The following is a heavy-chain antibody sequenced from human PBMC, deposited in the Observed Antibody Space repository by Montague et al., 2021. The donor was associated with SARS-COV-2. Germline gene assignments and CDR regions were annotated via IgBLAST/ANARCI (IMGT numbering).Heavy chain of an antibody. CDR1: GVSITTYY. V-gene: IGHV4-59*01. Sequence: SETLSLTCTVSGVSITTYYWSWIRQPPGKGLEWIGYIYYSGSTYYTPSLKSRVSFSVDASKNEFSLSLTSVSAADTAVYYCARGGGDYGGNPFDYWGQETLVTVSS. CDR3: ARGGGDYGGNPFDY. D-gene: IGHD4-23*01. J-gene: IGHJ4*02. CDR2: IYYSGST.